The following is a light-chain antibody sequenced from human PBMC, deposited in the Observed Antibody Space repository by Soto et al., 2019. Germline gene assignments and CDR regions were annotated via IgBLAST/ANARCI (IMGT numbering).Light chain of an antibody. J-gene: IGLJ2*01. CDR3: SSYTRSSTGV. Sequence: QSALTQPASVSGSPGQSITISCTGTSSDVGGYNYVSWYQQHPGKAPKLMIYDVSNRPSGVSNRFSGSKSGNTASLTISGLQAEDEADYYCSSYTRSSTGVFGGGTKVTVL. CDR1: SSDVGGYNY. CDR2: DVS. V-gene: IGLV2-14*01.